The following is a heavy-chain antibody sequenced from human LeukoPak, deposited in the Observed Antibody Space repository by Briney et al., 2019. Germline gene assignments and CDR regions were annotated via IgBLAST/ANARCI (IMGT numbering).Heavy chain of an antibody. Sequence: GASVRVSCKASGYTFTSDDINWVGQATGQGVEGMGWMNPNSGKTDYSQQFHGRITMTRNTCISTADMALSSLRSEDTAVYYCARGRGYYYYYMDVWGKGPTV. CDR2: MNPNSGKT. J-gene: IGHJ6*03. V-gene: IGHV1-8*02. CDR3: ARGRGYYYYYMDV. CDR1: GYTFTSDD.